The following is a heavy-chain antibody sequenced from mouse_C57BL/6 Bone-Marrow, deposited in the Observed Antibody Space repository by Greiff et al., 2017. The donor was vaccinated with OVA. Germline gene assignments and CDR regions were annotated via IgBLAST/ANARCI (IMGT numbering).Heavy chain of an antibody. J-gene: IGHJ1*03. CDR1: GYTFTDYY. CDR2: IYPGSGNT. Sequence: VQLQQSGAELVRPGASVKLSCKASGYTFTDYYINWVKQRPGQGLEWIARIYPGSGNTYYNEKFKGKATLTAEKSSSTAYMQLSSLTSEDSAVYFCAREGYGHVWGTGTTVTVSS. D-gene: IGHD1-1*01. V-gene: IGHV1-76*01. CDR3: AREGYGHV.